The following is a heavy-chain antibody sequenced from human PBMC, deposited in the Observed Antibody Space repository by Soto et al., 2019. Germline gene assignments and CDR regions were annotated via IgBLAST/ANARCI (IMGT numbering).Heavy chain of an antibody. J-gene: IGHJ6*02. Sequence: QVQLVQSGAEVKKPGSSVKVSCKASGGTFSSYAISWVRQAPGQGLEWMGGLIPISVPTNYAQKFQGRVTITADESTSTAYMELSSLRSEDTAVYYCARSQGSSTSLEIYYYYYYGMDVWGQGTTVTVSS. CDR1: GGTFSSYA. D-gene: IGHD2-2*01. V-gene: IGHV1-69*01. CDR3: ARSQGSSTSLEIYYYYYYGMDV. CDR2: LIPISVPT.